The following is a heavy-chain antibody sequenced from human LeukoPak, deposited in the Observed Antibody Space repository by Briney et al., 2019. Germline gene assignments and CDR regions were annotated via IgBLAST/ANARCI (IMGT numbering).Heavy chain of an antibody. Sequence: GGSLTLACPAYGFTLSATATGWVRQPPGGGLEWVSVSSVMGGSTHQAGSVKGRFTISRDNSKNTVYLQINSLRAEDTAVYYCAKGWLEWLEAYYFDYWGQGTLVTVS. CDR2: SSVMGGST. J-gene: IGHJ4*02. V-gene: IGHV3-23*01. D-gene: IGHD3-3*01. CDR3: AKGWLEWLEAYYFDY. CDR1: GFTLSATA.